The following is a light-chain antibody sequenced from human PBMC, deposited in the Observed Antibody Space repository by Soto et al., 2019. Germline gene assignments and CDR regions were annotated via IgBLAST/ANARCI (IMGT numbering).Light chain of an antibody. CDR2: EVS. V-gene: IGLV2-14*01. CDR1: SSDVGGYNY. Sequence: QSVLTQPASASGSPGQSITISCTGTSSDVGGYNYVSWYQQHPGKAPKLMIYEVSNRPSGVSNRFSGSKSGNTASLTISGLQAEDEADYYCSSYTSSSTPVFGGGTQLTVL. CDR3: SSYTSSSTPV. J-gene: IGLJ7*01.